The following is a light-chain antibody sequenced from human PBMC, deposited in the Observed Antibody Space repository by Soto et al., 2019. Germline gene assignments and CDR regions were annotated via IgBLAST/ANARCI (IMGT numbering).Light chain of an antibody. CDR2: GAS. Sequence: DIGMTQSPATLSVSPGETATLSCRASQSVSDNLAWHQQKRGQAPRLLIYGASIRATGIPARFSGSGSGTEFTLTISSLQSEDFAVYYCQHYNSWPPLFGPGTKVDIK. V-gene: IGKV3-15*01. CDR3: QHYNSWPPL. J-gene: IGKJ3*01. CDR1: QSVSDN.